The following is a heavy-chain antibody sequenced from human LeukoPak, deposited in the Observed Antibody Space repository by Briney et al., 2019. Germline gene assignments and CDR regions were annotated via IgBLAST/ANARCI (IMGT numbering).Heavy chain of an antibody. D-gene: IGHD3-3*01. CDR2: INHSGST. CDR3: ARDTGRITIFGVVIASGAFDI. J-gene: IGHJ3*02. V-gene: IGHV4-34*01. CDR1: GGSFSGYY. Sequence: PSVTLSLTCAVYGGSFSGYYWSWIRQPPGKGLEGIGEINHSGSTNYNPSLKRRVTISVDTSKNQFSLKLSSVTAADTAVYYCARDTGRITIFGVVIASGAFDIWGQGTMVTVSS.